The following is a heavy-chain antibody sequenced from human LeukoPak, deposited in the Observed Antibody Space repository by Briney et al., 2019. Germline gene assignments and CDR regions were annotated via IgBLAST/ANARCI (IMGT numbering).Heavy chain of an antibody. D-gene: IGHD2-2*01. V-gene: IGHV4-34*01. CDR1: GGSFSGYY. Sequence: SETLSLTCAVYGGSFSGYYWSWIRQPPGKGLEWIGEINHSGSTNYNPSLKSRVTVSVDTSKNQFSLKLSSVTAADTAVYYCARGDCSSTSCFDYWGQGTLVTVSS. CDR3: ARGDCSSTSCFDY. J-gene: IGHJ4*02. CDR2: INHSGST.